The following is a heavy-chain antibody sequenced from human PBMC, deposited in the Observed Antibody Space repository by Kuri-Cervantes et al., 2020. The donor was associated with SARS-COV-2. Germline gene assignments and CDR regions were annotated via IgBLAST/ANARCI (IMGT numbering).Heavy chain of an antibody. CDR1: GFTFSSYS. CDR2: ISSGGSVI. D-gene: IGHD3-16*02. V-gene: IGHV3-48*04. Sequence: GGSLRLSCAASGFTFSSYSMNWVRQAPGKGLEWISYISSGGSVIHYADSVKGRFTISRDNSKNSLYLQMNSLRTEDTALYYCAKDIGSHMTYDYVWGSYRTAGYYGMDVWGQGTTVTVSS. J-gene: IGHJ6*02. CDR3: AKDIGSHMTYDYVWGSYRTAGYYGMDV.